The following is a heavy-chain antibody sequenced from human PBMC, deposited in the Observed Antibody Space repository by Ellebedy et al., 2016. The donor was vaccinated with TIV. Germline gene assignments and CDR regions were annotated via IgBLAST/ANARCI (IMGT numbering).Heavy chain of an antibody. CDR2: SNHNGNT. D-gene: IGHD2-21*01. V-gene: IGHV4-34*01. CDR1: GGSFGGYF. CDR3: ARGLRDPGVISHYYYYMDV. J-gene: IGHJ6*03. Sequence: SETLSLXXGVYGGSFGGYFWSWIRQAPGKGLEWIGESNHNGNTNYNPSLKSRVTISVDTSKNQFSLKLSSVTAADTAVYFCARGLRDPGVISHYYYYMDVWGKGTTVTVSS.